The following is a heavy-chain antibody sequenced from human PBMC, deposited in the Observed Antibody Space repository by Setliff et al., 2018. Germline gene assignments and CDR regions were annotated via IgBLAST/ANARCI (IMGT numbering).Heavy chain of an antibody. V-gene: IGHV1-18*01. CDR3: ARDYYYYDSSGYYYANWYFDL. CDR1: GYTFTSYG. D-gene: IGHD3-22*01. J-gene: IGHJ2*01. CDR2: ISAYNGNT. Sequence: ASVKVSCKASGYTFTSYGISWVRQAPGQGLEWMGWISAYNGNTNYAQKLQGRVTMTTDTSTSTAYMELRSLRSDDTAVYYCARDYYYYDSSGYYYANWYFDLWGRGTLVTVSS.